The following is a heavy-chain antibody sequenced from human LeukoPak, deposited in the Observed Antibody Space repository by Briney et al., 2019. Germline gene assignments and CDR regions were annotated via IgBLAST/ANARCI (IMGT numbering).Heavy chain of an antibody. CDR3: AREDIVVVPAAISWFDP. V-gene: IGHV3-21*01. D-gene: IGHD2-2*02. Sequence: GGSLRLSCAASGFTFSSYSMNWVRQAPGKGLEWVSSTSSSSSYIYYADSVKGRFTISRDNAKNSLYLQMNSLRAEDTAVYYCAREDIVVVPAAISWFDPWGQGTLVTVSS. J-gene: IGHJ5*02. CDR2: TSSSSSYI. CDR1: GFTFSSYS.